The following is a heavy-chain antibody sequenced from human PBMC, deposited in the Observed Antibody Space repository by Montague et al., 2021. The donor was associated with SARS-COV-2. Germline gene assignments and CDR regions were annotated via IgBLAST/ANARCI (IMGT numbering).Heavy chain of an antibody. CDR2: IYYRGST. J-gene: IGHJ4*02. CDR3: ATQEDPSGWIPGPFDF. V-gene: IGHV4-39*01. D-gene: IGHD6-19*01. Sequence: SETLSLTCTVSGGSISSSSYYWAWIRQPPGKGLEWFGSIYYRGSTYYNPSLKSRVFISVDTSKNQLSLTLTSVTAADMAVYYCATQEDPSGWIPGPFDFWGQGTLLSVSS. CDR1: GGSISSSSYY.